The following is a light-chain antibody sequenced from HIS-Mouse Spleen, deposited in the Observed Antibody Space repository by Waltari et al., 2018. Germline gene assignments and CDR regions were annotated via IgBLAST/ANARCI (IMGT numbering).Light chain of an antibody. CDR1: QDISNY. CDR2: DAS. V-gene: IGKV1-33*01. CDR3: QQYDNLHRLT. Sequence: DIQMTQSPSSLSASVGDRVTITCQARQDISNYLNWYQQKPGKAPKLLIYDASNLETGVPSRFSGSGSGTDFTLTISSLQPEDIATYYCQQYDNLHRLTFGPGTKVDIK. J-gene: IGKJ3*01.